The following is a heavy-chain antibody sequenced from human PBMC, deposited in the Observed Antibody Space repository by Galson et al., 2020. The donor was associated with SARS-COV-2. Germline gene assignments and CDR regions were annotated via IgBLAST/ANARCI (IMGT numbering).Heavy chain of an antibody. CDR1: GYSFTSYW. CDR3: ARHTALRYFDWLLSYYFDY. Sequence: KIGESLKISCKGSGYSFTSYWISWVRQMPGKGLEWMGRIDPSDSYTNYSPSFQGHVTISADKSISTAYLQWSSLKASDTAMYYCARHTALRYFDWLLSYYFDYWGQGTLVTVSS. CDR2: IDPSDSYT. D-gene: IGHD3-9*01. V-gene: IGHV5-10-1*01. J-gene: IGHJ4*02.